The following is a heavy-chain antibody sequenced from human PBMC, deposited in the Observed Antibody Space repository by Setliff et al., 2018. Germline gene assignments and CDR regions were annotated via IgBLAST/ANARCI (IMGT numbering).Heavy chain of an antibody. CDR1: GYTFTSYD. CDR3: ARVYDFWSGYYVDY. J-gene: IGHJ4*02. Sequence: ASVKVSCKASGYTFTSYDINWVRQATGQGLEWMGWMNPNSGNTGYAQKFQGRVTMTRNTSISTAYMDLSSLRFEDTAVYYCARVYDFWSGYYVDYWGQGTLVTVSS. CDR2: MNPNSGNT. V-gene: IGHV1-8*02. D-gene: IGHD3-3*01.